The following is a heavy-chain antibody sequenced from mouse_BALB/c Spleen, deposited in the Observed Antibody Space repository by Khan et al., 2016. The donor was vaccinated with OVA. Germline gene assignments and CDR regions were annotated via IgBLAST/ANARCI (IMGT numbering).Heavy chain of an antibody. CDR2: IDPFSGGI. CDR3: TRHGYVAWFTY. D-gene: IGHD2-2*01. V-gene: IGHV1-31*01. J-gene: IGHJ3*01. CDR1: GYPFTSYY. Sequence: VQLQQSGPELMKPGASVKISCKASGYPFTSYYIHWIMQSHGKSLEWIGYIDPFSGGITYNQKFKGKATLTVDKSSSTAYIYFSNLTSEDSAVYYCTRHGYVAWFTYWGQGTLVTVSA.